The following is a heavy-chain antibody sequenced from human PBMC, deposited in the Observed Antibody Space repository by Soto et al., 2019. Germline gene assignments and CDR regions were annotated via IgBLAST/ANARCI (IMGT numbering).Heavy chain of an antibody. Sequence: GASVKVSCKASGYTFTSYGISWVRQAPGQGLEWMGWISAYNGNTNYAQKLQGRVTMTTDTSTSTAYMELRSLRSDDTAVYYCGQGYCSSPSGYALDAFNIGGQGKMVTVPS. CDR3: GQGYCSSPSGYALDAFNI. V-gene: IGHV1-18*01. D-gene: IGHD2-2*01. CDR2: ISAYNGNT. CDR1: GYTFTSYG. J-gene: IGHJ3*02.